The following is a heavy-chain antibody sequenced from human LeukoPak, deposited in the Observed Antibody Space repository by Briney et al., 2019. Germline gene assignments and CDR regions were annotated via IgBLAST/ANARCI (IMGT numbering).Heavy chain of an antibody. CDR3: ARDSLYSSSSFDY. D-gene: IGHD6-13*01. CDR1: GFTFSSYS. CDR2: ISSSSSYI. J-gene: IGHJ4*02. Sequence: PGGSLRLSCAASGFTFSSYSMNWVRQAPGKGLEWVSSISSSSSYIYYADSVKGRFTISRDNANNSLYLQMNSLRAEDTAVYYCARDSLYSSSSFDYWGQGTLVTVSS. V-gene: IGHV3-21*01.